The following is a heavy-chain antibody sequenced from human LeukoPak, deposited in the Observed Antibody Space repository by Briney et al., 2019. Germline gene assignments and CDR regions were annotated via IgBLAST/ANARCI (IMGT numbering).Heavy chain of an antibody. CDR2: INHSEST. CDR1: GGSINGYY. J-gene: IGHJ4*02. D-gene: IGHD2-2*02. CDR3: ARQEIGNCSSSSCYSFDY. Sequence: SETLSLTCAVYGGSINGYYWSWIRQPPGKGLEWIGEINHSESTNYNPSLKSRVSISVDTSKNQFSLKLLSSVTAADTAVYYCARQEIGNCSSSSCYSFDYWGQGTLVTVSS. V-gene: IGHV4-34*01.